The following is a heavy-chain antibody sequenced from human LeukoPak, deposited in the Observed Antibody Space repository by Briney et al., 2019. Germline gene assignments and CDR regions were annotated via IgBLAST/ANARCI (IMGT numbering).Heavy chain of an antibody. V-gene: IGHV1-2*06. CDR2: INPNSGGT. CDR1: GYTFIGYY. J-gene: IGHJ4*02. D-gene: IGHD3-10*01. Sequence: ASVKVSCKASGYTFIGYYMHWVRQAPGQGLEWMGRINPNSGGTNYAQKFQGRVTMTRDTSISTAYMELSRLRSDDTAVYYCARGGSGSYYPADYWGQGTLVTVSS. CDR3: ARGGSGSYYPADY.